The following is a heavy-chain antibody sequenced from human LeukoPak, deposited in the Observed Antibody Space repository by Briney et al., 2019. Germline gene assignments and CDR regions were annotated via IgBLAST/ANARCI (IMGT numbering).Heavy chain of an antibody. CDR1: GASINNYY. J-gene: IGHJ4*02. CDR2: IYYTGTT. V-gene: IGHV4-59*01. CDR3: ARDNTVNRGFTAADF. D-gene: IGHD3-10*01. Sequence: SETLSLTCSVSGASINNYYGIWFRQPPGKGLEWIGYIYYTGTTNYNPSLKSRLTISVDTSKNQFSLKLTSVTAADTAVYYCARDNTVNRGFTAADFWGQGTLVTVSS.